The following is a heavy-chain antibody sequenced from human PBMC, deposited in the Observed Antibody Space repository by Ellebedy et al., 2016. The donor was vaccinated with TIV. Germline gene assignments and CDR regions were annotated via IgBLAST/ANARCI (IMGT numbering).Heavy chain of an antibody. D-gene: IGHD2-15*01. CDR2: MNPNSGNT. J-gene: IGHJ4*02. V-gene: IGHV1-2*02. CDR3: ARLDIVVVVAARDY. CDR1: GYTFTGYY. Sequence: ASVKVSXKASGYTFTGYYMHWVRQATGQGLEWMGWMNPNSGNTGYAQKFQGRVTMTRDTSISTAYMELSRLRSDDTAVYYCARLDIVVVVAARDYWGQGTLVTVSS.